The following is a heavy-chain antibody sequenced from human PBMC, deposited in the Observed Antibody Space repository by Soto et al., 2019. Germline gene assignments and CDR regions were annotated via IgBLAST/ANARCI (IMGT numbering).Heavy chain of an antibody. CDR3: AKQGGKYGIRSFDP. Sequence: PSETLSLTCAVSGDSISSGNWWSWIRQPPGKGLEWIGYIYYSGNTKYNPSLKSRVTISVDTSKNQFSLRLTSVTAADTAVYYCAKQGGKYGIRSFDPWGQGTLVTVSS. CDR2: IYYSGNT. D-gene: IGHD1-1*01. V-gene: IGHV4-59*08. J-gene: IGHJ5*02. CDR1: GDSISSGNW.